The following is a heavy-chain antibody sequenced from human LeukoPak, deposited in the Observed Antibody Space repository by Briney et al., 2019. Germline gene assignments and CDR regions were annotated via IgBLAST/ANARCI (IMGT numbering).Heavy chain of an antibody. CDR2: ISYDGSNK. J-gene: IGHJ4*02. D-gene: IGHD6-6*01. Sequence: RGRSLRLSCAASGFTFSSYAMHWVRQAPGKGLEWVAVISYDGSNKYYADSVKGRFTISRDNSKNTLYLQMNSLRAEDTAVYFCARDTGSSYLSSFDFWGQGTLVTVSS. V-gene: IGHV3-30*04. CDR1: GFTFSSYA. CDR3: ARDTGSSYLSSFDF.